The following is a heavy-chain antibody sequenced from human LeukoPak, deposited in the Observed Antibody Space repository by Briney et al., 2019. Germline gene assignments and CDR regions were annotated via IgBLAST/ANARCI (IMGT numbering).Heavy chain of an antibody. CDR3: ARALSWTTESYYYMDV. CDR2: MNPNSGNT. D-gene: IGHD3/OR15-3a*01. CDR1: GYTFTSYD. V-gene: IGHV1-8*01. Sequence: ASVKLSCKASGYTFTSYDINWVRQATGQGLEWMGWMNPNSGNTGYAQKFQGRVTMTKNTSITTAYMDLSSLRSEGTAVYYCARALSWTTESYYYMDVWGKGTTVSVSS. J-gene: IGHJ6*03.